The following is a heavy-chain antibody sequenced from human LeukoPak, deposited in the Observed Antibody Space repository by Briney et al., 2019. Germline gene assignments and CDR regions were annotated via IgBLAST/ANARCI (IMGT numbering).Heavy chain of an antibody. Sequence: PGGSLRLSCAASGFTVSSNYMSWFRQAPGKGLEWVSVIYSGGSTYYADSVKGRFTISRDNSKNTLYLQMNSLRAEDTAVYYCASGITGTNNWFDPWGQGTLVTVSS. CDR2: IYSGGST. V-gene: IGHV3-66*02. J-gene: IGHJ5*02. D-gene: IGHD1-20*01. CDR3: ASGITGTNNWFDP. CDR1: GFTVSSNY.